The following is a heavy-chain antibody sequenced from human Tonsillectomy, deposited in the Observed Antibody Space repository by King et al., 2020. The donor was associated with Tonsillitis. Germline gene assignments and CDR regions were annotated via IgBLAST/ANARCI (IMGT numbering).Heavy chain of an antibody. J-gene: IGHJ3*01. V-gene: IGHV3-30*05. CDR1: GFIFSSYG. CDR2: ISYDGSDK. D-gene: IGHD3-22*01. CDR3: ARDESSYDSSGYYSD. Sequence: VQLVESGGGVVQPGRSLRLSCAASGFIFSSYGMHWVRQAPGKGLEWVAVISYDGSDKYYVDSVKGRFTISRDNSKNTLYLQMNSLRAEDTAVYYCARDESSYDSSGYYSDWGQGTMVTVSS.